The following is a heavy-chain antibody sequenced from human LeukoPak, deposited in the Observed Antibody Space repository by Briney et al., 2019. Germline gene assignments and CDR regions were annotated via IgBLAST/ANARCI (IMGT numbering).Heavy chain of an antibody. Sequence: GGSLRLSCAASGFTFSSYAMSWVRQAPGKGLEWVTAISGSGCSTYYADSVKGRFTISRDNSKNTLYLQMNSLRAEDTAVYYCAKDTSWAAAGDYFDYWGQGTLVTVSS. CDR1: GFTFSSYA. J-gene: IGHJ4*02. V-gene: IGHV3-23*01. CDR3: AKDTSWAAAGDYFDY. D-gene: IGHD6-13*01. CDR2: ISGSGCST.